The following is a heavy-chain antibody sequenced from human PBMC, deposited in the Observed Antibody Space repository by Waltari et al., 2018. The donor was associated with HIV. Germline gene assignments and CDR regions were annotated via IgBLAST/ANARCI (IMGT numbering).Heavy chain of an antibody. CDR1: GYTFTGYY. CDR2: INPIGGGT. D-gene: IGHD2-8*01. CDR3: TRIPKVGVYFDY. V-gene: IGHV1-2*06. J-gene: IGHJ4*02. Sequence: QVQLVQSGAAVTKPGASVKVSCKASGYTFTGYYIHWVRQAPGQGLEWMGRINPIGGGTDYAQKFQGRVTMTRDTSISTAYMELRRLRSDDTAVYFCTRIPKVGVYFDYWGQGTLVTVSS.